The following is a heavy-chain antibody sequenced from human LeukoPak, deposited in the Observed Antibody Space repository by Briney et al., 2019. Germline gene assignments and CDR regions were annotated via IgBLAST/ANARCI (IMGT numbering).Heavy chain of an antibody. CDR1: GGTFSSYA. Sequence: GASVKVSCKASGGTFSSYAISWVRQAPGQGLEWMGGIIPIFGTANYAQKFQGRVTITADESTSTAYMELSSLRSEDTAVYYCARDEMATINNYYYYYMDVWGKGTTVTISS. J-gene: IGHJ6*03. CDR2: IIPIFGTA. D-gene: IGHD5-24*01. CDR3: ARDEMATINNYYYYYMDV. V-gene: IGHV1-69*13.